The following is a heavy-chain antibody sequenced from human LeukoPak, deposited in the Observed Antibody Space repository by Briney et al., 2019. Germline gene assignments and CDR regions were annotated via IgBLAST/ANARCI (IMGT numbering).Heavy chain of an antibody. V-gene: IGHV3-21*01. CDR2: ISSSSSYI. CDR1: GFTFSSYS. D-gene: IGHD3-22*01. CDR3: VRPSGTMIVVVDDAFDI. J-gene: IGHJ3*02. Sequence: GGSLRLSCAASGFTFSSYSMNWVRQAPGKGLEWVSSISSSSSYIYYADSVKGRFTISRDNAKSSLYLQMNSLRAEDTAVYYCVRPSGTMIVVVDDAFDIWGQGTMVTVSS.